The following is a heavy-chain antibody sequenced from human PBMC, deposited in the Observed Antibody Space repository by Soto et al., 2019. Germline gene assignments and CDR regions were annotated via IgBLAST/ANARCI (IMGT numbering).Heavy chain of an antibody. CDR1: GYTFTSYG. CDR2: ISAYNGNT. V-gene: IGHV1-18*01. J-gene: IGHJ6*02. Sequence: GASVKVSCKASGYTFTSYGISWVRQAPGQGLEWMGWISAYNGNTNYAQKLQGRVTMTTDTSTSTAYMELRSLRSDDTAVYYCARKDGDHWVDFYYYYYGMDVWGQGTTVTVSS. CDR3: ARKDGDHWVDFYYYYYGMDV. D-gene: IGHD3-3*01.